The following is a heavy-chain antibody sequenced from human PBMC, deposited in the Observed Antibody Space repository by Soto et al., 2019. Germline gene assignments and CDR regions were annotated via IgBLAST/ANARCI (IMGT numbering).Heavy chain of an antibody. Sequence: PSETLSLTCAVYGGSFSGYYWSWIRQPPGKGLGWIGEINHSGSTNYNPSLKSRVTISVDTSKNQFSLKLSSVTAADTAVYYCARAGHYRHRFDYWGQGTLVTVSS. CDR1: GGSFSGYY. V-gene: IGHV4-34*01. J-gene: IGHJ4*02. CDR3: ARAGHYRHRFDY. CDR2: INHSGST. D-gene: IGHD4-17*01.